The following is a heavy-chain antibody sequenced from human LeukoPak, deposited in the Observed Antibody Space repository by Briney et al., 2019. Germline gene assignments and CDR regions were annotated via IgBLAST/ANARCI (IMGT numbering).Heavy chain of an antibody. CDR2: ISSSGSTI. D-gene: IGHD2-15*01. V-gene: IGHV3-48*03. Sequence: PGGSLRLSCAASGFTFSSYEMNWVRQAPGKGLEWVSYISSSGSTIYYADSVKGRFTISRDNAKNSLYLQMNSLRAEDTAVYYCARDQWSSWGEFDYWGQGTLVTVSS. J-gene: IGHJ4*02. CDR3: ARDQWSSWGEFDY. CDR1: GFTFSSYE.